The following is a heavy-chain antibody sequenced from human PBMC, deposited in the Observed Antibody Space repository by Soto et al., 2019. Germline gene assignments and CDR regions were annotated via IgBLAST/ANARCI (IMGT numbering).Heavy chain of an antibody. CDR1: GGTFSNYA. CDR2: IIPIFGTT. J-gene: IGHJ1*01. Sequence: QVQLVQSGAEVKKPGSSVKVSCKASGGTFSNYALSWVRQAPGQGLEWMGDIIPIFGTTNNAQKLQGRVTLAADAATSTAYMELSSLRSEDTAVYYCASRGARDYYDTSGYGWGQGTLVTVSS. CDR3: ASRGARDYYDTSGYG. D-gene: IGHD3-22*01. V-gene: IGHV1-69*12.